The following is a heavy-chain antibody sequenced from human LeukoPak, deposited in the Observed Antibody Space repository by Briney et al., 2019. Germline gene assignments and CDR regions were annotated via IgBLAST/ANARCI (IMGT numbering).Heavy chain of an antibody. CDR1: GGSISSSNW. Sequence: PSETLSLTCAVSGGSISSSNWWSWVRQPPGKGLEWIGEIYHSGSTNCNPSLKSRVIISVDTSKNQFSLKLSSVTAADTAVYYCARGQNTAMAYPYYYYGMDVWGQGTTVTVSS. V-gene: IGHV4-4*02. D-gene: IGHD5-18*01. J-gene: IGHJ6*02. CDR3: ARGQNTAMAYPYYYYGMDV. CDR2: IYHSGST.